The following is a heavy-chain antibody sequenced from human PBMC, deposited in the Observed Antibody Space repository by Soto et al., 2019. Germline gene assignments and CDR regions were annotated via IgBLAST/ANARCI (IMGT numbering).Heavy chain of an antibody. Sequence: QVQLVQSGAEVKNPGASVKVSCKASGYTFTNYGISWVRQAPGQGLEWMGWISAYNGHTNYAQNFQGRVTMTTNTSTSTVYMELRSLRSDDTAVYYCARDRSSSDYWGQGTLVIVSS. J-gene: IGHJ4*02. CDR1: GYTFTNYG. CDR3: ARDRSSSDY. D-gene: IGHD6-6*01. V-gene: IGHV1-18*01. CDR2: ISAYNGHT.